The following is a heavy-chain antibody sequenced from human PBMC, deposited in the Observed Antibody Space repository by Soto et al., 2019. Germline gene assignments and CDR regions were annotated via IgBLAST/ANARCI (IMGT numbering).Heavy chain of an antibody. CDR1: DCSISSGGHY. J-gene: IGHJ3*02. V-gene: IGHV4-31*03. CDR2: IYYSGST. D-gene: IGHD6-6*01. CDR3: ARASSSSDAFDI. Sequence: LSLTCTVSDCSISSGGHYWNWILQHPVKGLERIGYIYYSGSTHYTPSLKSRLTISVDTSKNQFALKVSSVTAAVKAVYYCARASSSSDAFDIWGQGTMVTVSS.